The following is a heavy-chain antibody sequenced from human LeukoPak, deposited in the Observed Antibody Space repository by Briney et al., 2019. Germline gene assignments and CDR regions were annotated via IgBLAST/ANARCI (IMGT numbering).Heavy chain of an antibody. CDR1: GGSISSGGYS. J-gene: IGHJ6*04. Sequence: TLSLTCAVSGGSISSGGYSWSWIRQPPGKGLEGIGYNYHSGSTYYNPSLKSRVTISVDRSKNQFSLKLSSVTAADTAVYYCARDLYYGSGGYYYYYGMDVWGKGTTVTVSS. D-gene: IGHD3-10*01. CDR3: ARDLYYGSGGYYYYYGMDV. V-gene: IGHV4-30-2*01. CDR2: NYHSGST.